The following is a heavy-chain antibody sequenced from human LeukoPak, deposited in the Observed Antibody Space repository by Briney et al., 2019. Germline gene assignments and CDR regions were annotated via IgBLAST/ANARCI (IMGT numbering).Heavy chain of an antibody. J-gene: IGHJ1*01. CDR1: GFTFSSYG. D-gene: IGHD6-13*01. CDR2: ISYDGSNK. Sequence: PGRSLRLSCAASGFTFSSYGMHWVRQAPGKGLEWVAVISYDGSNKYYADSVKGRFAISRDNSKNTLYLQMNSLRAEDTAVYYCAKGSGGSWYREYFQHWGQGTLVTVSS. CDR3: AKGSGGSWYREYFQH. V-gene: IGHV3-30*18.